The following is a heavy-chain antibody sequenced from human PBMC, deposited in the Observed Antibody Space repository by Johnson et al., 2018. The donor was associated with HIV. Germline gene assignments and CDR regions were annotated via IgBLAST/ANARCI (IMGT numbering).Heavy chain of an antibody. Sequence: VQLVESGGGLVQPGGSLRLSCAASGFTVSSNYMTWVRQAPGKGLEWVSVIYSGGSTYYVDSVKGRFTISRDNAKNSLYLQMNSLRAEDTAVYYCARDGIAAEPKWDAFDIWGQGTMVTVSS. CDR2: IYSGGST. CDR3: ARDGIAAEPKWDAFDI. J-gene: IGHJ3*02. D-gene: IGHD6-13*01. CDR1: GFTVSSNY. V-gene: IGHV3-66*01.